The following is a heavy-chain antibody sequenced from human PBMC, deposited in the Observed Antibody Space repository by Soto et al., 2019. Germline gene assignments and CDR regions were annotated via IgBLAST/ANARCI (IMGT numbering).Heavy chain of an antibody. V-gene: IGHV1-69*06. CDR3: ARRDTSGFLRYFD. CDR2: IVPNVGTV. J-gene: IGHJ4*01. CDR1: GGTLSSFINYP. D-gene: IGHD3-3*01. Sequence: GASVKVSCKASGGTLSSFINYPINWVRQAPGQGLEWMGGIVPNVGTVNYAQKFQGRVTITADKSTGTAYMEVSSLRSEDTALYYCARRDTSGFLRYFD.